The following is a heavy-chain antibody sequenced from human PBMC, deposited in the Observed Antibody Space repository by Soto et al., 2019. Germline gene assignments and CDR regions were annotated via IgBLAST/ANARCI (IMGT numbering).Heavy chain of an antibody. CDR1: GGTFRENI. J-gene: IGHJ4*02. CDR3: AREGTSTFYYDS. V-gene: IGHV1-69*01. D-gene: IGHD4-4*01. CDR2: IIPLFGTT. Sequence: QVQLVQSGAEVKKPGSSVRVSCKASGGTFRENIISWVRQAPGQGLEWMGRIIPLFGTTDYAQKFQGRVTIIVDAATSTAYLELSSLTPEDTAVYYCAREGTSTFYYDSWGQGTLVTVSS.